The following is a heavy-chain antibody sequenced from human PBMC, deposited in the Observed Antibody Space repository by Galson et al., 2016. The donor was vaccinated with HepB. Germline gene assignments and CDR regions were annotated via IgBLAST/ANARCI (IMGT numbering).Heavy chain of an antibody. CDR3: ARALVSFYDSSGYYYVMPHDAFDI. J-gene: IGHJ3*02. CDR2: ISGSGSYL. CDR1: GFTFSTYN. D-gene: IGHD3-22*01. Sequence: SLRLSCAASGFTFSTYNMNWVRQTPGKGLEWVSSISGSGSYLYYADSVKGRFTISRDNAKNSLSLQMNSLRAEDTAVYYCARALVSFYDSSGYYYVMPHDAFDIWGQGTVVTVSS. V-gene: IGHV3-21*04.